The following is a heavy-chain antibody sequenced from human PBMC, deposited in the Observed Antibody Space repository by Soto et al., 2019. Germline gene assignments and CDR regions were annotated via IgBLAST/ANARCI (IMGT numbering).Heavy chain of an antibody. D-gene: IGHD3-22*01. V-gene: IGHV4-39*02. CDR3: ARHKATMLTVVSAFDP. CDR2: IFYSGST. J-gene: IGHJ5*02. Sequence: SETLSLTCTVSGDSITRSNFYWGWIRQPPGKGLEWLGSIFYSGSTFYNPALKSRVTFSVDTSKNHFSLKLSSVTAADTAVYYCARHKATMLTVVSAFDPWGQGTRVTVSS. CDR1: GDSITRSNFY.